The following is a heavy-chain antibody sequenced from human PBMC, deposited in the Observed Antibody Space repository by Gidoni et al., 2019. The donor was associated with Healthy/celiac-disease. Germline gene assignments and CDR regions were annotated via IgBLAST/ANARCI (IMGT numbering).Heavy chain of an antibody. CDR2: IYTSGSN. Sequence: QVQLQESGPGLVKPSETLSLTCTVSGGSISSYYWSWIRQPAGKGLEWIGRIYTSGSNNYNPSLKSRVTMSVDTSKNQFSLKLSSVTAADTAVYYCARTKPLSSTADYYYYGMDVWGQGTTVTVSS. CDR1: GGSISSYY. V-gene: IGHV4-4*07. CDR3: ARTKPLSSTADYYYYGMDV. J-gene: IGHJ6*02. D-gene: IGHD6-13*01.